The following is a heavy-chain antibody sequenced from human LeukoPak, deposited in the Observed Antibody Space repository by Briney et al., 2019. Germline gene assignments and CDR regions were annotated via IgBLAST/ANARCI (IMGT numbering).Heavy chain of an antibody. CDR1: GYTFTSYD. J-gene: IGHJ6*03. CDR2: MNPNSGNT. CDR3: AKVVGIAAIKEFYYMDV. D-gene: IGHD6-13*01. Sequence: ASVKVSCKASGYTFTSYDINWVRQATGQGLEWMGWMNPNSGNTGYAQKFQGRVTITRNTSISTAYMELSSLRSEDTAVYYCAKVVGIAAIKEFYYMDVWGKGTTVTVSS. V-gene: IGHV1-8*03.